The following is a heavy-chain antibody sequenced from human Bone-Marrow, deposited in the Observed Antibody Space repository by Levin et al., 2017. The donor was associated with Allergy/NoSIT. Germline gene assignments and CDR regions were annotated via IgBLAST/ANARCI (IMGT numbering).Heavy chain of an antibody. CDR2: FNPTDGST. CDR1: GYTFRTYY. V-gene: IGHV1-46*01. Sequence: ASVKVSCKASGYTFRTYYMSWVRQAPGQGPEWMGIFNPTDGSTSYAQRFRGRVIMTGDTSTSTVYMELSSLTSDDTAIYYCARAADTTGLLGYWGQGTLVAVSS. J-gene: IGHJ4*02. D-gene: IGHD2-8*01. CDR3: ARAADTTGLLGY.